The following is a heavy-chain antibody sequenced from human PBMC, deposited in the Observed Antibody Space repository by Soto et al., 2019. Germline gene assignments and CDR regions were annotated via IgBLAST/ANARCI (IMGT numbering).Heavy chain of an antibody. CDR3: AKSTVDTHYYYYGMDV. CDR1: GYSFTSYW. CDR2: IDPSDSYT. Sequence: GESLKISCKGSGYSFTSYWISWVRQMPGKGLEWMGRIDPSDSYTNYSPSFQGHVTISADKSISTAYLQWSSLKASDTAMYYCAKSTVDTHYYYYGMDVWGQGTTVTVSS. J-gene: IGHJ6*02. D-gene: IGHD5-18*01. V-gene: IGHV5-10-1*01.